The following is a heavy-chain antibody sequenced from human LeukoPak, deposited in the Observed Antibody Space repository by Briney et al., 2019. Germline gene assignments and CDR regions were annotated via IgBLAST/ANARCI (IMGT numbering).Heavy chain of an antibody. CDR1: GFTFSSYS. Sequence: GGSLRLSCVASGFTFSSYSMNWVRQAPGKGLEWVSSISSSSSYIYYADSVKGRFTISRDNAKNSLYLQMNSLRAEETAVYYCVGPHSSGLNHWFDPWGQGTLVTVSS. J-gene: IGHJ5*02. CDR2: ISSSSSYI. CDR3: VGPHSSGLNHWFDP. D-gene: IGHD6-19*01. V-gene: IGHV3-21*01.